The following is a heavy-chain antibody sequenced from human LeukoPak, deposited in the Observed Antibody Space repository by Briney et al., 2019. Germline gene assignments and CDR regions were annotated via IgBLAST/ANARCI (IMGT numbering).Heavy chain of an antibody. CDR3: ARESDFWSGYHFDY. J-gene: IGHJ4*02. CDR1: GFTFSSYG. Sequence: GGSLRLSCAASGFTFSSYGMSWVRQAPGKGLEWVSAIGGRDGSTYYADSVKGRFTISRDNSKNTLYLQMNSLRAEDTAVYYCARESDFWSGYHFDYWGQGTLVTVSS. D-gene: IGHD3-3*01. CDR2: IGGRDGST. V-gene: IGHV3-23*01.